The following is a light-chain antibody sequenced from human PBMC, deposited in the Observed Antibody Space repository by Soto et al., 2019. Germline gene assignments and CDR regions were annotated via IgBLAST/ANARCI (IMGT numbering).Light chain of an antibody. CDR2: AAA. V-gene: IGKV1-5*03. CDR3: QQSNNYPWT. Sequence: DIQMTQSPSTLSASVGDRVTITCRASQYIHNYLAWYQQKPGEAPKLLIYAAANVESGVPSRFSGSGTGTEFTLTISSLQPDDFATYYCQQSNNYPWTFGQGTRVEI. CDR1: QYIHNY. J-gene: IGKJ1*01.